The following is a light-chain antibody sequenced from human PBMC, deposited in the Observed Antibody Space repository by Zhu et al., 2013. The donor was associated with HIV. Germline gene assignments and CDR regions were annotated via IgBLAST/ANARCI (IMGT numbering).Light chain of an antibody. Sequence: DIQMTQSPSSLSASVGDRVTITCRAGQSISTYLNWYQQKPGKAPKLLIYTASSLQSGVPSRFSGRGSGTDFTLTISSLQPEDFATYYCQQANSFPLTFGGGTKVEIK. CDR2: TAS. J-gene: IGKJ4*01. CDR1: QSISTY. V-gene: IGKV1-39*01. CDR3: QQANSFPLT.